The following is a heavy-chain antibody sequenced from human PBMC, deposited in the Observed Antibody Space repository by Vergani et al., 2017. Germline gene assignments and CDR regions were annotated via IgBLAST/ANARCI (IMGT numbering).Heavy chain of an antibody. V-gene: IGHV3-23*01. J-gene: IGHJ1*01. CDR2: ISGSGGST. CDR3: AKASHYSSSWSTVEAEYLQH. Sequence: EVQLLESGGGLVQPGGSLRLSCAASGFTFSSYAMSWVRQAPGKGLEWVSAISGSGGSTYYADSVKGRFTISSDNSKNTLYLQMNSLRAEDTAVYYCAKASHYSSSWSTVEAEYLQHWGQGTLVTVSS. D-gene: IGHD6-13*01. CDR1: GFTFSSYA.